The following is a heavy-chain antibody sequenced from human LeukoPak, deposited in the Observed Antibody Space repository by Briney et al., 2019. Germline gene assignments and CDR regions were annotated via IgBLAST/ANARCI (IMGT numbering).Heavy chain of an antibody. D-gene: IGHD3-22*01. J-gene: IGHJ4*02. CDR3: ARSRSDRYFDY. CDR1: GGTFSSYA. Sequence: SSVKLSCKASGGTFSSYAISWVRQAPGQGLEWMGGIIPIFGTAYYAQKFQGRVTITTDESTSTVYMELSSLRSEDTAVYYCARSRSDRYFDYWGQGTLVTVSS. V-gene: IGHV1-69*05. CDR2: IIPIFGTA.